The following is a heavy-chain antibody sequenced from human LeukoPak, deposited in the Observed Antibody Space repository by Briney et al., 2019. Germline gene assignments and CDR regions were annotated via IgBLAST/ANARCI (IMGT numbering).Heavy chain of an antibody. V-gene: IGHV4-59*01. CDR1: GGSISSYY. D-gene: IGHD6-19*01. Sequence: SSETLSLTCTVSGGSISSYYWSWIRQPPGKGLEWIGYIYYSGSTNYNPSLKSRVTISVDTSKNQFSLKLSSVTAADTAVYYCARTSLVAGTFDYWGQGTLVTVSS. CDR2: IYYSGST. CDR3: ARTSLVAGTFDY. J-gene: IGHJ4*02.